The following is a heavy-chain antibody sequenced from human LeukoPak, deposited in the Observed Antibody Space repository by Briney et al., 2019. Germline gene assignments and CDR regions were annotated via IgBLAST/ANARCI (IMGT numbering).Heavy chain of an antibody. V-gene: IGHV3-23*01. CDR1: GFTFSSYA. D-gene: IGHD5-12*01. CDR2: ISSSGGST. Sequence: PGGSLRLSCAASGFTFSSYAMSWVRQAPGKGLEWVSAISSSGGSTYYADSVKGRFTISRDNSKNTLYLQMNSLRAEDTAVYYCAKSTYTPGSGPVDYWGQGTLVTVSS. J-gene: IGHJ4*02. CDR3: AKSTYTPGSGPVDY.